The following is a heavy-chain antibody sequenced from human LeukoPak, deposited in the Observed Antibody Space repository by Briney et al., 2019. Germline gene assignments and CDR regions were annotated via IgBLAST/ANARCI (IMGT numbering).Heavy chain of an antibody. CDR2: ISAYNGNT. Sequence: ASVKVSCKASGYTFTSYGISWVRQAPGQGLEWMGWISAYNGNTNYAQKLQGRVTMTTDTSTSTAYMELRSLRSDDTAVYYCARRIGLDHYYYYYMDVWGKGTTVTVSS. D-gene: IGHD2-2*03. CDR1: GYTFTSYG. CDR3: ARRIGLDHYYYYYMDV. J-gene: IGHJ6*03. V-gene: IGHV1-18*01.